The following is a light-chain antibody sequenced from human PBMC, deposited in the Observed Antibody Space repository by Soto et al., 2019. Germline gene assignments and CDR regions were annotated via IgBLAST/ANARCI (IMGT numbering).Light chain of an antibody. J-gene: IGKJ5*01. CDR3: QQSYSTPIT. V-gene: IGKV1-39*01. CDR2: AAS. CDR1: QSISSY. Sequence: DIQMTQSPSSLSASVGDRVTITCRASQSISSYLNWYQQKPGKAPKLLIYAASSLQSGVPSRFSGSGSGTDFPLTISSLQPEDCATYYCQQSYSTPITFGQGTRLEIK.